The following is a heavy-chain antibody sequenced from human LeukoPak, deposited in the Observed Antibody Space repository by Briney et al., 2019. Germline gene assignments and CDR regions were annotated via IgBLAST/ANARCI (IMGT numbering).Heavy chain of an antibody. CDR1: GFTFSAST. CDR2: IRSKANSYAT. Sequence: GGTLKLSCAASGFTFSASTMHWVRQASGKGLEWVGRIRSKANSYATAYAASVKGRFTISRDDSKNTAYLQMNSLETEDTAVYYCTTVDTTMVWGQGTLVTVSS. D-gene: IGHD5-18*01. J-gene: IGHJ4*02. V-gene: IGHV3-73*01. CDR3: TTVDTTMV.